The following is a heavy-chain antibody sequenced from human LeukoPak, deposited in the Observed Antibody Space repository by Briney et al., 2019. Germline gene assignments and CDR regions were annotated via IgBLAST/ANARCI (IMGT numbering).Heavy chain of an antibody. CDR3: AREDCSGGSCYLDAFDI. V-gene: IGHV4-34*01. CDR1: GGSFSGYY. D-gene: IGHD2-15*01. Sequence: PSETLSLTCAVYGGSFSGYYWSWIRQPPGKGLEWIGEINHSGSTNYNPSLKSRVTMSVDTSKNQFSLKLSSVTAADTAVYYCAREDCSGGSCYLDAFDIWGQGTMVTVSS. CDR2: INHSGST. J-gene: IGHJ3*02.